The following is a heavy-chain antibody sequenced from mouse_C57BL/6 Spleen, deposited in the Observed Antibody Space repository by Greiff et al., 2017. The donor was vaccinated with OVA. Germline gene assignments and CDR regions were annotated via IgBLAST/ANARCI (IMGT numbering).Heavy chain of an antibody. Sequence: EVKLVESGEGLVKPGGSLKLSCAASGFTFSSYAMSWVRQTPEKRLEWVAYISSGGDYIYYADTVKGRFTISRDNARNTLYLQMSSLKSEDTAMYYCTRDGYDEAMDYWGQGTSVTVSS. CDR2: ISSGGDYI. CDR3: TRDGYDEAMDY. J-gene: IGHJ4*01. CDR1: GFTFSSYA. D-gene: IGHD2-2*01. V-gene: IGHV5-9-1*02.